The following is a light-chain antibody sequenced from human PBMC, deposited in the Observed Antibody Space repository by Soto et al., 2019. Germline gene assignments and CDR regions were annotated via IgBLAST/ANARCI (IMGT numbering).Light chain of an antibody. CDR3: QQYGSSPIT. Sequence: IGMTQSPVTLSVSGGERATLSCRARQSVSSSYLAWYQQKPGQAPRLLIHGASSRATGIPDRISGSGSGTDFTLTISRLEPEDFAVYYCQQYGSSPITFGQGTRLEIK. CDR1: QSVSSSY. J-gene: IGKJ5*01. V-gene: IGKV3-20*01. CDR2: GAS.